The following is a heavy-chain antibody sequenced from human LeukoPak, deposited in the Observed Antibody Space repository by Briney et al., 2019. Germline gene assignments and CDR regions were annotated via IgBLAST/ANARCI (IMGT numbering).Heavy chain of an antibody. D-gene: IGHD1-26*01. CDR1: GYTFTSYD. V-gene: IGHV1-8*01. CDR3: ARGRRGATNFYYYMDI. Sequence: ASVKVSCKASGYTFTSYDINWVRQATGQGLEWMGWMNANSGNTGYAQKFQGRVTMTRNTSINTAYMELSSLRSEDTAVYYCARGRRGATNFYYYMDIWGKGTTVTISS. CDR2: MNANSGNT. J-gene: IGHJ6*03.